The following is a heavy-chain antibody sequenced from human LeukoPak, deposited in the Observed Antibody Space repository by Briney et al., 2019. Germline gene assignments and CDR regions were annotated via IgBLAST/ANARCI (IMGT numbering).Heavy chain of an antibody. CDR2: FYFSGGT. Sequence: SETPSLTCTVSGGSPSSSDYSWEWIRQSLEKGLEWIGNFYFSGGTYYSPSLKSRVTISADTSKNQFSLKLSSVTAADTAVYYCASRGRNYAFDLWGQGTPVTVSS. CDR1: GGSPSSSDYS. J-gene: IGHJ4*02. CDR3: ASRGRNYAFDL. D-gene: IGHD4-11*01. V-gene: IGHV4-39*01.